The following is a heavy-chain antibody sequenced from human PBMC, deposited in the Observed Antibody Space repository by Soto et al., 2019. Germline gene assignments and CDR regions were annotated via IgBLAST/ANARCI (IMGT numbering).Heavy chain of an antibody. Sequence: GGSLRLSCAASRFIFSRYGMHWVRHAPGKGLEWVAVISYDGSNKYYAESVKGRFIISRDKSENTLYLQMNSLRAEDTAVYYCAKDLGSGKPYYYYAMDVWGQGTTVTVSS. D-gene: IGHD3-10*01. CDR3: AKDLGSGKPYYYYAMDV. CDR1: RFIFSRYG. V-gene: IGHV3-30*18. CDR2: ISYDGSNK. J-gene: IGHJ6*02.